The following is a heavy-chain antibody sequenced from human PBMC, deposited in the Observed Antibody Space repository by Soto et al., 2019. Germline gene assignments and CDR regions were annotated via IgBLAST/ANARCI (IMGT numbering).Heavy chain of an antibody. CDR1: CGSISSRSSY. J-gene: IGHJ4*02. V-gene: IGHV4-39*01. D-gene: IGHD3-3*01. CDR3: AKTGFWSDYRVADY. CDR2: INYSGST. Sequence: SETLSLTCTVSCGSISSRSSYWGWIRQPPGKGLEWIGSINYSGSTYYNPSLKSRITISVDTSKNQFSLKLSSVTAADTAVYFCAKTGFWSDYRVADYWGQGTLVTVSS.